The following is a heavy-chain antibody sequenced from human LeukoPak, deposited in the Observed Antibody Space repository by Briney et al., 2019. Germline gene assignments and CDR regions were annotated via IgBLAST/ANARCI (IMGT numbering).Heavy chain of an antibody. V-gene: IGHV1-2*02. CDR2: INPNSGGT. CDR3: ARRSGYDILTGYYRPELDY. D-gene: IGHD3-9*01. J-gene: IGHJ4*02. Sequence: GASVKVSCKASGYTFTGYYMHWVRQAPGQGLEWMGWINPNSGGTNYVQKFQGRVTMTRDTSISTAYMELSRLRSDDTAVYYCARRSGYDILTGYYRPELDYWGQGTLVTVSS. CDR1: GYTFTGYY.